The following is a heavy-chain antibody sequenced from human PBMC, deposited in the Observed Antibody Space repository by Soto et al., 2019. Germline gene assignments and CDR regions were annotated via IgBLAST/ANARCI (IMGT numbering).Heavy chain of an antibody. V-gene: IGHV3-73*01. CDR2: IRTKSNNFAT. J-gene: IGHJ6*02. CDR1: GFTLSGSD. CDR3: SRHQPGRTMVFYGMEV. D-gene: IGHD3-10*01. Sequence: GGSLRLSCAASGFTLSGSDIHWVRQASGKGLEWVGRIRTKSNNFATSYAEAVRGRFTICRDDSDNTASLQMSSLKTEDTAIYYCSRHQPGRTMVFYGMEVWGQGTTVTVSS.